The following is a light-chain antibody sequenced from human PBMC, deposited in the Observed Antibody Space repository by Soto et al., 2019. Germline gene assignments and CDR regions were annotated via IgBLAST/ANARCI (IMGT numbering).Light chain of an antibody. V-gene: IGLV2-14*03. Sequence: QPVRTRPASVLGSPGQSIPISCTGTSSDVGGYNYVSWYQHHPGKAPKLIIYDVTNRPSGVSNPFSGSKSGNTASLTISGLQPEDEADYYCSSYTTSNTRQIVFGTGTKVTVL. CDR2: DVT. J-gene: IGLJ1*01. CDR1: SSDVGGYNY. CDR3: SSYTTSNTRQIV.